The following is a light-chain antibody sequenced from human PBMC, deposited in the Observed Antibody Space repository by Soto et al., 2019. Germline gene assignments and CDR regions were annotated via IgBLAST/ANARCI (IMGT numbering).Light chain of an antibody. V-gene: IGKV1-5*03. Sequence: DNQMTQSPSTLAASVGDRVTITCRASQSVSTWLAWYQQKPGKPPKLLIYKASILQSGVSSRFSGSGSGTDFTLTISGLQPDDFATYYCQQYDRYPVTYGGGTKAEVK. CDR3: QQYDRYPVT. J-gene: IGKJ4*01. CDR1: QSVSTW. CDR2: KAS.